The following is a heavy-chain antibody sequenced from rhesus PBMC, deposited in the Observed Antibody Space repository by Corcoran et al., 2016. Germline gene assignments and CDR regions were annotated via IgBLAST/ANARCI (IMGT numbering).Heavy chain of an antibody. CDR1: GGSIRDNYY. Sequence: QVQLQASGPGLVKPSETLSLTCAVPGGSIRDNYYWRGIRQPPGKGLEWIVYIYGSGGGTNYNPSLKYRVTISIYTSNNQFSLKLSSVTAADTAVYYFARHTWTGYWDPYGLDSWGQGVVVTVSS. CDR3: ARHTWTGYWDPYGLDS. D-gene: IGHD3-3*01. V-gene: IGHV4-106*01. J-gene: IGHJ6*01. CDR2: IYGSGGGT.